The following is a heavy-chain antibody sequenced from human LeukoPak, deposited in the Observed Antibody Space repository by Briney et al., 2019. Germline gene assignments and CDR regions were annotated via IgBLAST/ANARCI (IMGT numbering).Heavy chain of an antibody. CDR1: GFTFSSYA. V-gene: IGHV3-23*01. CDR3: AKDHCSGGSCYFDY. Sequence: PGGSLRLSCAASGFTFSSYAMSWDRQAPGKGLEWVSAISGSGTTYYADSVKGRFTISRDSSKNTLYLQMNSLRAEDTAVYYCAKDHCSGGSCYFDYWGQGTLVTVSS. J-gene: IGHJ4*02. CDR2: ISGSGTT. D-gene: IGHD2-15*01.